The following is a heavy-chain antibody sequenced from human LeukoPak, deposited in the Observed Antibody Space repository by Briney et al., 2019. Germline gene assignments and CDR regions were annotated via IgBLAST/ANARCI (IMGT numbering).Heavy chain of an antibody. J-gene: IGHJ4*02. V-gene: IGHV4-38-2*01. CDR1: GYSISSGYY. Sequence: SETLSLTCAVSGYSISSGYYWGWIRQPPGKGLEWIGSIYHSGSTYYNPSLKSRVTISVDTSKNQFSLKLSCVTAADTAVYYCASAPLVGATVWFDYWGQGTLVTVSS. CDR3: ASAPLVGATVWFDY. CDR2: IYHSGST. D-gene: IGHD1-26*01.